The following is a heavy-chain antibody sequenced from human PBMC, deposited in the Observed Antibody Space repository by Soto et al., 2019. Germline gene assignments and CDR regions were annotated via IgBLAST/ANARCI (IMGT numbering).Heavy chain of an antibody. J-gene: IGHJ4*02. CDR1: GFTFSSYA. CDR3: AKISRGYYGGFIAKRAGPSDY. Sequence: EVQLLESGGGLVQPGGSRRLSCAASGFTFSSYAMSWVRQAPGKGLEWVSAISGSGGSTYYADSVKGRFTISRDNSKNTLYLQMNSLRAEDTAVYYCAKISRGYYGGFIAKRAGPSDYWGQGTLVTVSS. D-gene: IGHD3-16*02. CDR2: ISGSGGST. V-gene: IGHV3-23*01.